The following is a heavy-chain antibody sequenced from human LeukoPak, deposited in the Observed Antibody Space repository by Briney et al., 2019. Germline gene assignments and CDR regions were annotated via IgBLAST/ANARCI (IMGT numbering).Heavy chain of an antibody. CDR1: GFTFSGYG. CDR3: AKPALPSQDAFDI. CDR2: ISYDGSNK. V-gene: IGHV3-30*18. J-gene: IGHJ3*02. Sequence: GWSLRLSCAASGFTFSGYGMHWVRQAPGKGLEWVAVISYDGSNKYYADSVKGRFTISRDNSKNTLYLQMNSLRAEDTAVYYCAKPALPSQDAFDIWGQGTMVTVSS. D-gene: IGHD2-2*01.